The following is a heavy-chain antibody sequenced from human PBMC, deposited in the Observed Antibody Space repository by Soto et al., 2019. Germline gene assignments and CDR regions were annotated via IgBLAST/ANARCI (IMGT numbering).Heavy chain of an antibody. CDR2: ISGSGGST. D-gene: IGHD3-3*01. CDR1: GFTFSSYA. V-gene: IGHV3-23*01. Sequence: GGSLRLSCAASGFTFSSYAMSWVRQAPGKGLEWVSTISGSGGSTYYADSVKGRFTISRDNSKNTLYVQMNSLRAEDTAVYYCAKALGSIFGVVSWFDPWGQGTLVTVSS. CDR3: AKALGSIFGVVSWFDP. J-gene: IGHJ5*02.